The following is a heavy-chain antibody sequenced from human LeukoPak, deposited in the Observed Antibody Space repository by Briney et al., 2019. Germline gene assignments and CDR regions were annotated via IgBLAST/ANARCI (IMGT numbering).Heavy chain of an antibody. CDR3: ARGESTALMGDY. Sequence: KFQGRVTIARDTSASTAYMELSSLRSEDTAVYYCARGESTALMGDYWGQGTPVTVSS. D-gene: IGHD5-24*01. J-gene: IGHJ4*02. V-gene: IGHV1-3*01.